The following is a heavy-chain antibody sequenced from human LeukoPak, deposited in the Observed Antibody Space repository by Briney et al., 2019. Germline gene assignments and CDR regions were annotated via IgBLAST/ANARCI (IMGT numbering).Heavy chain of an antibody. CDR3: ARNAIPFDY. Sequence: ASVKVSCKASGYTFTGHYMHWVRQAPGQGLEWMGRINPNSGGTNYAQKFRGRVTMTRDTSISTAYMELSRLRSDDTAVYYYARNAIPFDYWGQGTLVTVSS. CDR2: INPNSGGT. J-gene: IGHJ4*02. V-gene: IGHV1-2*06. D-gene: IGHD2-8*01. CDR1: GYTFTGHY.